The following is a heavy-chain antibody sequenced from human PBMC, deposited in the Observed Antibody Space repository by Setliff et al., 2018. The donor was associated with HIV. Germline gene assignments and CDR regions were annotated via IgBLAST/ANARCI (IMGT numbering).Heavy chain of an antibody. V-gene: IGHV4-61*09. CDR2: IYTSGST. D-gene: IGHD2-15*01. J-gene: IGHJ3*02. Sequence: TLSLTCTVSGGSIRSGSYYWSWIRQPAGKGLAWIGHIYTSGSTNYNTSLRSRVTISVDKSKNQFSLKLSSVTAEDTAVYYCARDRLYCSGGSCYSVGPNDVFDIWGQGTMVTVSS. CDR1: GGSIRSGSYY. CDR3: ARDRLYCSGGSCYSVGPNDVFDI.